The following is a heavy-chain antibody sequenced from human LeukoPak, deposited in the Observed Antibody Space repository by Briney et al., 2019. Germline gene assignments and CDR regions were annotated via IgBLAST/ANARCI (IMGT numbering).Heavy chain of an antibody. CDR1: GGTFSSYA. CDR3: ARVDGFSVPH. Sequence: ASVKVSFKASGGTFSSYAISWVRQAPGQGLEWMGGIIPIFGTANYAQKFQGRVTITADESTSTAYMELSSLRSEDTAVYYCARVDGFSVPHWGQGTLVTVSS. V-gene: IGHV1-69*13. J-gene: IGHJ4*02. CDR2: IIPIFGTA. D-gene: IGHD3-9*01.